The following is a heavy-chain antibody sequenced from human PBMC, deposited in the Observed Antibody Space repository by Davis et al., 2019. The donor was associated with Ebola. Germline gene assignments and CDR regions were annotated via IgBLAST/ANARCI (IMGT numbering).Heavy chain of an antibody. CDR2: ISNGGRT. V-gene: IGHV4-59*02. CDR3: ARGTGFGAGIYRLAGMDV. CDR1: GGSVGSDY. J-gene: IGHJ6*04. Sequence: MPGGSLRLSCSVSGGSVGSDYWSWIRQSPGKGLEWIAFISNGGRTIYNPSLRGRVTISIDTSKNQFSLEVRSVTAADTAFYYCARGTGFGAGIYRLAGMDVWGKGTTVTVSS. D-gene: IGHD3-10*01.